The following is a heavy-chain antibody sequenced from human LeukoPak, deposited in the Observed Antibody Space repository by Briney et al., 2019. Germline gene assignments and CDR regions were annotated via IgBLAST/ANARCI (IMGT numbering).Heavy chain of an antibody. V-gene: IGHV1-46*01. CDR2: ISPSGAST. D-gene: IGHD1-1*01. J-gene: IGHJ4*02. Sequence: ASVKVSCKASGYTFTRYYMHWVRQAPGQGLEWMGIISPSGASTSYAQKFQGRVTMTRDTSTSTVYMELSSLRSEDTAVYNCTRGGYGGPRVAFDYWGQGTLVTVSS. CDR3: TRGGYGGPRVAFDY. CDR1: GYTFTRYY.